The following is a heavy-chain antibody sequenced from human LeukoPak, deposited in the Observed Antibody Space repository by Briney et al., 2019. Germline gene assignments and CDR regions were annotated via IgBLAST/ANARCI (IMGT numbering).Heavy chain of an antibody. Sequence: PAESLRLSCAASKFTFSSYAMSWVRQAPGKGLEWVSGISGSGRSTYYADSVKGRFTISRDNSNNTLYLQMNSLRAEDTAVYYCAKGRYDSSGYYLDFWGQGTLVTVSS. CDR2: ISGSGRST. J-gene: IGHJ4*02. CDR1: KFTFSSYA. CDR3: AKGRYDSSGYYLDF. V-gene: IGHV3-23*01. D-gene: IGHD3-22*01.